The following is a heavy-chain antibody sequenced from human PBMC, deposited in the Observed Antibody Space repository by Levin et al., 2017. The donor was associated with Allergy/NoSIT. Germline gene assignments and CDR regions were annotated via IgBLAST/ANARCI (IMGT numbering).Heavy chain of an antibody. CDR1: GFTFDDYA. V-gene: IGHV3-9*01. CDR3: AKIRDGSDFDY. J-gene: IGHJ4*02. D-gene: IGHD5-24*01. Sequence: GGSLRLSCAASGFTFDDYAMHWVRQAPGKGLEWVSGISWNSGSIGYADSVKGRFTISRDNAKNSLYLQMNSLRAEDTALYYCAKIRDGSDFDYWGQGTLVTVSS. CDR2: ISWNSGSI.